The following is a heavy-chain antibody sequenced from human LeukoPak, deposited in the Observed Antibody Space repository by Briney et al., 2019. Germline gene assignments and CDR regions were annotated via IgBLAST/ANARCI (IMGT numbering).Heavy chain of an antibody. J-gene: IGHJ4*02. V-gene: IGHV4-61*02. Sequence: SQTLSLTCTVSGASFSSNSYCWSWIRQPAGRGLEYIGGIYTSGSTNYDPSLKSRVTISLDTSGNQFSLKLSSVTAADTAVYYCARAYSSGYYPPQNFFNSWGQGTPVTVSS. CDR1: GASFSSNSYC. CDR2: IYTSGST. CDR3: ARAYSSGYYPPQNFFNS. D-gene: IGHD3-22*01.